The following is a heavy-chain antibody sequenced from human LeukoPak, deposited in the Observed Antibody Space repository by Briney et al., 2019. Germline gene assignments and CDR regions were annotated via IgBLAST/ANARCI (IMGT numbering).Heavy chain of an antibody. CDR3: ARDAHYYDSSGRESNAFDI. CDR2: ISAHNGNT. Sequence: ASVKVSCKASGYTFTSYGISWVRQAPGQGLEWMGWISAHNGNTNYAQKLQGRVTMTTDTSTSTAYMELRSLRSDDTAVYYCARDAHYYDSSGRESNAFDIWGQGTMVTVSS. V-gene: IGHV1-18*01. CDR1: GYTFTSYG. J-gene: IGHJ3*02. D-gene: IGHD3-22*01.